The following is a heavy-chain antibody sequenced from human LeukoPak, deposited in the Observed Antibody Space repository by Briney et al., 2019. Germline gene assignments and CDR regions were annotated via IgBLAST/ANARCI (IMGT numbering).Heavy chain of an antibody. CDR2: ISYDGSNK. D-gene: IGHD3-16*02. V-gene: IGHV3-30*18. Sequence: GRSLRLSCAASGFTFSSYGMHWVRQAPGKGLEWVAVISYDGSNKYYADSVKGRFTISRDNSKTTLYLQMNSLRAEDTAVYYCANGLSIDYWGQGTLVTVSS. J-gene: IGHJ4*02. CDR3: ANGLSIDY. CDR1: GFTFSSYG.